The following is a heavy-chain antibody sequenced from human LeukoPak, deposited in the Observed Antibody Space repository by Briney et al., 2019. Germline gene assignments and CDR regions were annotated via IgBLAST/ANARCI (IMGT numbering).Heavy chain of an antibody. J-gene: IGHJ4*02. CDR3: ARDVRPSRNTYYDILTGSLPDY. V-gene: IGHV3-23*01. Sequence: GGSLRLSCAASGFTLSTYAMSWVRQTPGKGLEWVAATSSSDAGTYHADSVRGRFTISRDNSKNTLYLQMNSLRAEDTAVYYCARDVRPSRNTYYDILTGSLPDYWDQGTLVTVSS. D-gene: IGHD3-9*01. CDR2: TSSSDAGT. CDR1: GFTLSTYA.